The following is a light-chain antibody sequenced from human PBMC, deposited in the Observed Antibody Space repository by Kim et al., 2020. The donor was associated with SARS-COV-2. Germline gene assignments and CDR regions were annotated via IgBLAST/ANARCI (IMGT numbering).Light chain of an antibody. CDR3: QQYYNWPPYT. Sequence: VSPGGRATLSCRASQSVSSKLAWYQQKPGQAPRLLIFGVSTRATGIPARFSGSGSGTYFTLTISSLQSEDFAVYYCQQYYNWPPYTFGQGTKLEIK. J-gene: IGKJ2*01. CDR1: QSVSSK. CDR2: GVS. V-gene: IGKV3-15*01.